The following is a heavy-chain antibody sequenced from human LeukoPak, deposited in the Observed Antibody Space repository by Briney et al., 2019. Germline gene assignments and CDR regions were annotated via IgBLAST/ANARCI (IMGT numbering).Heavy chain of an antibody. Sequence: PSETLSLTCPVSGGSLSSYYWSWVRQPPGKGLEWVGDIYYSGSTNYNPSLKSRVTISVDTSKNQFSLKLSSVTAADTAVYYCARWHPYLYYFDYWGQGTLVTVSS. CDR2: IYYSGST. D-gene: IGHD2-2*01. J-gene: IGHJ4*02. CDR3: ARWHPYLYYFDY. V-gene: IGHV4-59*01. CDR1: GGSLSSYY.